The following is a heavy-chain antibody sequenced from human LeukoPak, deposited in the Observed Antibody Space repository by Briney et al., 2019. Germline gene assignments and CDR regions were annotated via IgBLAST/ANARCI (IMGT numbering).Heavy chain of an antibody. CDR1: GFTFSSYG. CDR3: SRVRGVISVYDAFDI. Sequence: GRSLRLSCAASGFTFSSYGMHWVRQAPGKGLEWVAVISYDGSNKYYADSVTGRFTISRDNSKNTLYLQMNSLRAEDTAVYYCSRVRGVISVYDAFDIWGQGTMVTVSS. V-gene: IGHV3-30*03. D-gene: IGHD3-10*01. J-gene: IGHJ3*02. CDR2: ISYDGSNK.